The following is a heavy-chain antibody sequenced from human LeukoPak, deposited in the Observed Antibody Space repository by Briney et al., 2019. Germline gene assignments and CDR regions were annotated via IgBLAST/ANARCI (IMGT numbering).Heavy chain of an antibody. CDR3: ARIAVAGAYYFDY. CDR2: ISGSGGST. V-gene: IGHV3-23*01. Sequence: GGSLRLSCAASGSTFSSYAMSWARQAPGKGLEWVSAISGSGGSTYYADSVKGRFTISRDNSKNTLYLRMNSLRAEDTAVYYCARIAVAGAYYFDYWGQGTLVTVSS. D-gene: IGHD6-19*01. CDR1: GSTFSSYA. J-gene: IGHJ4*02.